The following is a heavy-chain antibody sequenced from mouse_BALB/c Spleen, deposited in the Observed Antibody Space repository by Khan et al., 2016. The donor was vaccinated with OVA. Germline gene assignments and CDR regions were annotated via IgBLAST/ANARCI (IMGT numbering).Heavy chain of an antibody. J-gene: IGHJ2*01. V-gene: IGHV3-2*02. CDR3: ARNYDYDDY. Sequence: EVQLQESGPGLVKPSQSLSLTCTVTGSSITSDYAWDWIRQFPGNTLEWMGYIIYSGSTSFNPSLHSRISITRDTSKNQFLLQLKSLTTEDTATYYCARNYDYDDYWGQGTTVTVSS. CDR1: GSSITSDYA. CDR2: IIYSGST. D-gene: IGHD2-4*01.